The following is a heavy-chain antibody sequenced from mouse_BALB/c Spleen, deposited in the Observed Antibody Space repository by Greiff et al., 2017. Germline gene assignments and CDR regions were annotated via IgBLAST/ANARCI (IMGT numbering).Heavy chain of an antibody. Sequence: EVQRVESGGGLVQPGGSRKLSCAASGFTFSSFGMHWVRQAPEKGLEWVAYISSGSSTIYYADTVKGRFTISRDNPKNTLFLQMTSLRSEDTAMYYCARWGTVVATDWYFDVWGAGTTVTVSS. J-gene: IGHJ1*01. V-gene: IGHV5-17*02. CDR2: ISSGSSTI. D-gene: IGHD1-1*01. CDR1: GFTFSSFG. CDR3: ARWGTVVATDWYFDV.